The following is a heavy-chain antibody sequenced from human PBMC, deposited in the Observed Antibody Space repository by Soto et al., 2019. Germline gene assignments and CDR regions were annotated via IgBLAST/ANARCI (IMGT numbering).Heavy chain of an antibody. D-gene: IGHD1-1*01. V-gene: IGHV1-18*01. J-gene: IGHJ6*03. CDR3: ARDGRSLEDYYYYTDV. Sequence: GASVKVSCKASGYTFTSNGISWVRQAPGQGLEWMGWISAYNGNTNYAQKLQGRVTMTTDTSTSTAYMEPRSLRSDDTAVYYCARDGRSLEDYYYYTDVWGKGTTVTVSS. CDR1: GYTFTSNG. CDR2: ISAYNGNT.